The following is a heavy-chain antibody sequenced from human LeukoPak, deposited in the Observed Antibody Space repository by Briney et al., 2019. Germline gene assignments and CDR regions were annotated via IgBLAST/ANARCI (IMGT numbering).Heavy chain of an antibody. CDR3: ARLGYSYGSPDSFDY. CDR2: IYTSGST. Sequence: SETLSLTCTVSGGSVSSYYWSWIRQPPGKGLEWIGYIYTSGSTNYNPSLKSRVTISVDTSKNQFSLKLSSVTAADTAVYYCARLGYSYGSPDSFDYWGQGTLVTVSS. CDR1: GGSVSSYY. J-gene: IGHJ4*02. D-gene: IGHD5-18*01. V-gene: IGHV4-4*09.